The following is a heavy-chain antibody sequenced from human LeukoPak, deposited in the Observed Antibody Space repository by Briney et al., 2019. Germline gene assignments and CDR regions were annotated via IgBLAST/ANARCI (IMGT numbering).Heavy chain of an antibody. CDR2: ISSSGSTI. CDR3: AGGDIEDRARRGRFGFDY. J-gene: IGHJ4*02. Sequence: GGSLGLSCAASGFTFSSYEMHWVRQAPGKGLEGISYISSSGSTIYYADSVKVRFTISRDNANNSLDLQMNSLGAEDTAVYYYAGGDIEDRARRGRFGFDYWGQGTLVTVSS. V-gene: IGHV3-48*03. CDR1: GFTFSSYE. D-gene: IGHD1-26*01.